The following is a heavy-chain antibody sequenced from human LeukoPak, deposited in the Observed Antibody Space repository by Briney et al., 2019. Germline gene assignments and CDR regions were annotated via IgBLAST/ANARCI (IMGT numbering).Heavy chain of an antibody. CDR3: AKSRYDFWSGYYPFDY. D-gene: IGHD3-3*01. CDR1: GFTFSSYA. J-gene: IGHJ4*02. Sequence: GGSLRLSCAASGFTFSSYAMSWVRQAPGKGLEWVSAFSGSGGSTYYADSVKGRFTISRDNSKNTLYLQMNSLRAEDTAVYSCAKSRYDFWSGYYPFDYWGQGTLVTVSS. CDR2: FSGSGGST. V-gene: IGHV3-23*01.